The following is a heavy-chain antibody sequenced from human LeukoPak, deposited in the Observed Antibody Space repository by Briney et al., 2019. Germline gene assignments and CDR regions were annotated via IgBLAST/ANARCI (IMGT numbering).Heavy chain of an antibody. D-gene: IGHD2-2*01. V-gene: IGHV1-24*01. J-gene: IGHJ4*02. CDR2: FDPEDGET. CDR3: ATVGLYYQACSGCYDY. Sequence: GASVKVSCKVSGYTLTELSMHWVRQAPGKGLEWMGGFDPEDGETIYAQKFQGRVTMTEDTSTDTAYMELSSLRSEDTAVYYCATVGLYYQACSGCYDYWGQGTLVTVSS. CDR1: GYTLTELS.